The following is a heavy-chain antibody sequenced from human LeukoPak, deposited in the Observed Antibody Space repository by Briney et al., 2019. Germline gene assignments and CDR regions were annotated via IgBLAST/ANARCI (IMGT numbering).Heavy chain of an antibody. D-gene: IGHD2-2*01. V-gene: IGHV3-23*01. CDR1: GVTFSSYA. Sequence: GGSLRLSCAASGVTFSSYAMSWVRQAPGKGLEWVSAISGSGGSTYYADSVKGRFTISRDNSKNTLYLQMNSPRAEDTAVYYCAKALGYCSSTSCYYFDYWGQGTLVTVSS. CDR2: ISGSGGST. CDR3: AKALGYCSSTSCYYFDY. J-gene: IGHJ4*02.